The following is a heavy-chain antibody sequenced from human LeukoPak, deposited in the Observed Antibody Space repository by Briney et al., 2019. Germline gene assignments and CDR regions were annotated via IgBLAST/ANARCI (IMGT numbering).Heavy chain of an antibody. CDR2: ISGSGGST. Sequence: GGSLRLSCAASGFTFSSYAMSWVRQAPGRGLEWVSAISGSGGSTYYADSVKGRFTVSRDNSKNTLYLQMNSLRAEDTAVYYCARAHYDFWSGYYPDYWGQGTLVTVSS. CDR1: GFTFSSYA. J-gene: IGHJ4*02. D-gene: IGHD3-3*01. CDR3: ARAHYDFWSGYYPDY. V-gene: IGHV3-23*01.